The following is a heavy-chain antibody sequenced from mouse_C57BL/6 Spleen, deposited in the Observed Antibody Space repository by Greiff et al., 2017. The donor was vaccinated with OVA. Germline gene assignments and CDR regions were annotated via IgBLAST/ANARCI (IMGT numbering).Heavy chain of an antibody. CDR2: IDPETGGT. J-gene: IGHJ2*01. CDR3: TRYNYGSSYEDY. CDR1: GYTFTDYE. D-gene: IGHD1-1*01. Sequence: LQESGAELVRPGASVTLSCKASGYTFTDYEMHWVKQTPVHGLEWIGAIDPETGGTAYNQKFKGKAILTADKSSSTAYMELRSLTSEDSAVYYCTRYNYGSSYEDYWGQGTTLTVSS. V-gene: IGHV1-15*01.